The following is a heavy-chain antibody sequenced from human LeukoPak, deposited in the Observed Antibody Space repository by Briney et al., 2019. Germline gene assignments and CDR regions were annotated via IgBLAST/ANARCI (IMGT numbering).Heavy chain of an antibody. CDR3: AKGPRAIFGVVIIGVQH. D-gene: IGHD3-3*01. V-gene: IGHV3-23*01. CDR2: ISGSGGST. Sequence: QPGGYLRLSCAASGFTFSSYWMSWVRQAPGKGLEWVSAISGSGGSTYYADSVKGRFTISRDNSKNTLYLQMNSLRAEDTAVYYCAKGPRAIFGVVIIGVQHWGQGTLVTVSS. CDR1: GFTFSSYW. J-gene: IGHJ1*01.